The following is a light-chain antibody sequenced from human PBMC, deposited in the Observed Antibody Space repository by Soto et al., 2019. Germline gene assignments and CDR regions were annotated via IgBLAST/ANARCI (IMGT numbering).Light chain of an antibody. CDR3: QQSYSTPQT. CDR2: AAS. J-gene: IGKJ1*01. Sequence: DIQMTQSPSSLSASIGDRVAITCRASQRIRTSLNWYQHKPGKAPKLLIYAASSLQSGVPSRFSGSGSGTDFTLTISSLQPEDFATYYCQQSYSTPQTFGQGTKVDIK. V-gene: IGKV1-39*01. CDR1: QRIRTS.